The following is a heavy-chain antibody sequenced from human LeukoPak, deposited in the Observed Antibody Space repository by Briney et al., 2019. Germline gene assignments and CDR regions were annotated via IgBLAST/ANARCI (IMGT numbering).Heavy chain of an antibody. CDR2: IKQDGSEK. CDR3: ARDGGQKGFDY. V-gene: IGHV3-7*01. D-gene: IGHD3-16*01. Sequence: GGSRRLSWAASGFTFSSYWMSWVRQAPGKGLEWVANIKQDGSEKYYVDSVKGRFTISRDNAKNSLYLQMNSLRAEDTAVYYCARDGGQKGFDYWGQGTLVTVSS. CDR1: GFTFSSYW. J-gene: IGHJ4*02.